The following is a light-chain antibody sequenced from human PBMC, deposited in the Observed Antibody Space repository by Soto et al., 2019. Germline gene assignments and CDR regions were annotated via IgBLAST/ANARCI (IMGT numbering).Light chain of an antibody. CDR3: SSYTSSSSPPVV. CDR1: SSNVGGYNS. J-gene: IGLJ2*01. V-gene: IGLV2-14*03. CDR2: DVS. Sequence: QSALTQPASVSGSPGQSITISCTGTSSNVGGYNSVSWYQQHPGKAPKLRIYDVSNRPSGVSGRVSGSKSGNTASMTISGRQAEDEADYYCSSYTSSSSPPVVFGGGTQLTVL.